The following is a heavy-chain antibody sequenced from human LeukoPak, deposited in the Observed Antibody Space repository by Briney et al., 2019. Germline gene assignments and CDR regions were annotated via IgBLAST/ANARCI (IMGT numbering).Heavy chain of an antibody. CDR3: ARGRYYYGSGSYYPPFDY. CDR1: GGSFSGYY. D-gene: IGHD3-10*01. CDR2: INHSGST. J-gene: IGHJ4*02. V-gene: IGHV4-34*01. Sequence: SETLSLTCAVYGGSFSGYYWSWIRQPPGKGLEWIGEINHSGSTNYNPSLKSRVTISVDTSKSQFSLKLSSVTAADTAVYYCARGRYYYGSGSYYPPFDYWGQGTLVTVSS.